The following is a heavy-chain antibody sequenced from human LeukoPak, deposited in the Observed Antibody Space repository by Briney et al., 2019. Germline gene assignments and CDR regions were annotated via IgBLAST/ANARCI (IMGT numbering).Heavy chain of an antibody. CDR1: GFTVSSNY. D-gene: IGHD3-22*01. CDR3: AREGSVVVVISDAFDI. J-gene: IGHJ3*02. V-gene: IGHV3-66*01. CDR2: IYSGGST. Sequence: PGGSLRLSCAASGFTVSSNYMSWVRQAPGKGLEWVSVIYSGGSTYYADSVKGRFTISRDNSKNTLYLQMNSLRAEDTAVYYCAREGSVVVVISDAFDIWGQGTMVTVSS.